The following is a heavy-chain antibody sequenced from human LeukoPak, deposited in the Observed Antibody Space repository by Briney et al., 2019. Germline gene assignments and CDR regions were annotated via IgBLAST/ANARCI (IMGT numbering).Heavy chain of an antibody. V-gene: IGHV3-74*01. Sequence: GGSLRLSCAASGFTFSRYWMHWVRPAPGKGLVWVSHISADGSTTNYADSVKGRFTISRDNAKNTLDLQMNSLRAEDTAVYFCARSSSDFWGQGTLVTVSS. CDR3: ARSSSDF. CDR2: ISADGSTT. J-gene: IGHJ4*02. CDR1: GFTFSRYW.